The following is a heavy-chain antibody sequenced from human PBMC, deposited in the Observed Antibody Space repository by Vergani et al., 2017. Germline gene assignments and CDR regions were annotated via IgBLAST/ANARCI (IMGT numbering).Heavy chain of an antibody. J-gene: IGHJ6*02. CDR3: TSVGFYDYYYYYGMDV. CDR2: IKSKTDGGTT. CDR1: GFTFSNAW. Sequence: EVQLVESGGGLVKPGGSLRLSCAASGFTFSNAWMSWVRQAPGKGLEWVGRIKSKTDGGTTDYDAPVKGRFTISRDNSKNTLYLQMNSLKTEDTAVYDCTSVGFYDYYYYYGMDVWGQGTTVTVSS. V-gene: IGHV3-15*01. D-gene: IGHD2/OR15-2a*01.